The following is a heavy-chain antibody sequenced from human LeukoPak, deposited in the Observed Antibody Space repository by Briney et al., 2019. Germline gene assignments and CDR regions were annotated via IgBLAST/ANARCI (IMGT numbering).Heavy chain of an antibody. J-gene: IGHJ6*03. V-gene: IGHV3-73*01. D-gene: IGHD6-19*01. CDR1: GFTFSGSA. Sequence: GGSLRLSCAASGFTFSGSAVHWVRQASGKGLEWVGRIRSKANSYATAYAASVKGRFTISRDDSKNTAYLQMNSLKTEDTAVYYCTRRQWLERGYYYYYMDVWGKGTTVTVSS. CDR2: IRSKANSYAT. CDR3: TRRQWLERGYYYYYMDV.